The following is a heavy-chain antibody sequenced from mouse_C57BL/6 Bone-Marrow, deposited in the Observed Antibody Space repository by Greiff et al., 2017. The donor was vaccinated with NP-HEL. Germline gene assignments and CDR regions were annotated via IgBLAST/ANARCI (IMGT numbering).Heavy chain of an antibody. CDR1: GYTFTSYG. CDR2: IYPRSGNP. V-gene: IGHV1-81*01. CDR3: ARRHYGSREFDY. J-gene: IGHJ2*01. Sequence: QVQLQQSGAELARPGASVKLSCKASGYTFTSYGISWVKQRPGQGLAWIGEIYPRSGNPYYNEKFKGKATLTADTSSSTAYMELRSRTSDDSAVYYCARRHYGSREFDYWGQGTTLTVSS. D-gene: IGHD1-1*01.